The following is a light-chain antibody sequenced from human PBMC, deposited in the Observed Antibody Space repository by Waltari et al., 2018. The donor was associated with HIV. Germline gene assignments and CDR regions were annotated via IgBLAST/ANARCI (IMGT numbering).Light chain of an antibody. CDR3: AAWDDSLSGSWV. J-gene: IGLJ3*02. CDR1: SSNIGRNY. CDR2: RNN. Sequence: QSVMTQPPSASGTPGPRVTISCSGSSSNIGRNYVNWYQHLPGTTPKLLIYRNNQRPSGVPDRFSGSKSGTSASLAISGLRSEDEADYYCAAWDDSLSGSWVFGGGTQVTVL. V-gene: IGLV1-47*01.